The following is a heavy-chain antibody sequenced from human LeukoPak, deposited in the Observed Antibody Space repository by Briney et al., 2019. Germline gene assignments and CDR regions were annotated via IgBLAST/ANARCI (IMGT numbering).Heavy chain of an antibody. CDR2: INPNSGGT. CDR3: ARLMFNGYSYGSFDY. D-gene: IGHD5-18*01. Sequence: ASVKVSCKASGYTFTGYYMHWVRQAPGQGLEWMGWINPNSGGTNYAQKFQGRVTMTRDTSISTAYMELSRLRSDDTAVYCCARLMFNGYSYGSFDYWGQGTLVTVSS. V-gene: IGHV1-2*02. J-gene: IGHJ4*02. CDR1: GYTFTGYY.